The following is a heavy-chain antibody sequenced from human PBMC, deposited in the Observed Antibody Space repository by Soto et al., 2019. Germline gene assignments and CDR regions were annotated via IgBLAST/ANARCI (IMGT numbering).Heavy chain of an antibody. J-gene: IGHJ3*02. CDR1: GFTFSSYG. D-gene: IGHD6-19*01. Sequence: EGSLRLSCAASGFTFSSYGMHWVRQAPGKGLEWVAVIWYDGSNKYYADSVKGRFTISRDNSKNTLYLQMNSLRAEDTAVYYCAREGVAGLVAFDIWGQGTMVTVSS. V-gene: IGHV3-33*01. CDR2: IWYDGSNK. CDR3: AREGVAGLVAFDI.